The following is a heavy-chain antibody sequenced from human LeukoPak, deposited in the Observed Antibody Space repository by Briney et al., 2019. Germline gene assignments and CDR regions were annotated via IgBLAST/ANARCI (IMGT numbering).Heavy chain of an antibody. J-gene: IGHJ4*02. D-gene: IGHD2-15*01. CDR2: INNDGCST. V-gene: IGHV3-74*01. CDR3: VSSYFSGGSCYSASGY. Sequence: PGGSLRLSCAASGFTFSSYWMHWVRQTPGKGLVWVSRINNDGCSTSYADSVKGRFTISRDNAKNTLYLQMNSLRAEDTAVYYCVSSYFSGGSCYSASGYWGQGTLVTVSS. CDR1: GFTFSSYW.